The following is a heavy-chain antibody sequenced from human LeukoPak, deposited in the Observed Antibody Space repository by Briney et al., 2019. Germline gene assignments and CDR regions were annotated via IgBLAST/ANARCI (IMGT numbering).Heavy chain of an antibody. V-gene: IGHV3-23*01. CDR1: RFSFSDYT. Sequence: GGSLRLSCAASRFSFSDYTMSWVRHLPGKGLEWVSGIRHSGVDSSYADSVKGRFTISRDNSKNMLYLQMNSLRDNDTGVYYCARDRRATPMYFFDFWGQGTPVTVSS. D-gene: IGHD2-15*01. CDR3: ARDRRATPMYFFDF. CDR2: IRHSGVDS. J-gene: IGHJ4*02.